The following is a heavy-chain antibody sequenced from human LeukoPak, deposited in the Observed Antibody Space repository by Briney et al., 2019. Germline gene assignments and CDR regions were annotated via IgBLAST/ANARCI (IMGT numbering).Heavy chain of an antibody. CDR2: IKQDGSEK. CDR1: GFTFSSYW. Sequence: GGSLRLSCAASGFTFSSYWMSWVRQAPGKGLEWVANIKQDGSEKYYVDSVKGRFTISRDNAKNSLYLQMNSLRAEDTAVYYCAREKQLVPFSGYYYYGMDVWGQGTTVTVSS. D-gene: IGHD6-13*01. J-gene: IGHJ6*02. V-gene: IGHV3-7*01. CDR3: AREKQLVPFSGYYYYGMDV.